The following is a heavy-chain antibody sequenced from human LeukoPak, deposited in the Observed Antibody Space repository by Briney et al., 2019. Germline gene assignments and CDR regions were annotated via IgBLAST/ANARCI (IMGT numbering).Heavy chain of an antibody. V-gene: IGHV3-74*01. D-gene: IGHD3-10*01. CDR1: GFTLSTYW. Sequence: GGSLRLSCAASGFTLSTYWIHWVRQAPGRGLVWVSRIRTDGSVTNYADSVKGRFTISRDNAENTLYLQMNSLRAEDTAVYYCAKEMVRGVILDWGQGTLVTVSS. J-gene: IGHJ4*02. CDR3: AKEMVRGVILD. CDR2: IRTDGSVT.